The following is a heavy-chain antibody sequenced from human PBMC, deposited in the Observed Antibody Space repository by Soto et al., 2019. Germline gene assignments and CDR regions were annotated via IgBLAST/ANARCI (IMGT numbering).Heavy chain of an antibody. CDR1: GDSVSSNSAA. V-gene: IGHV6-1*01. CDR2: TYYRSKWYN. D-gene: IGHD3-22*01. CDR3: ARVGGPNYYDSSGYYLPQGYYGMDV. Sequence: PSQTLSLTCAISGDSVSSNSAAWNWIRQSPSRGLEWLGRTYYRSKWYNDYAVSVKSRITINPDTSKNQFSLQLNSVTPEDTAVYYCARVGGPNYYDSSGYYLPQGYYGMDVWGQGTTVTVSS. J-gene: IGHJ6*02.